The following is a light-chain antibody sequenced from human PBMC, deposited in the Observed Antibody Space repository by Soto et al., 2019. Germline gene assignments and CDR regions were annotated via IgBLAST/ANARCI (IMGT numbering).Light chain of an antibody. J-gene: IGKJ1*01. CDR1: QSVSSN. CDR2: GAS. Sequence: EIVMTQSPATLSVSPGERATLSCRASQSVSSNLAWYQQKPGQAPRLLIYGASTRATGIPARFSGSGSGTEFTLTISSLQSEDFAVYYCQQYNTWPRTFGQGINVDIK. CDR3: QQYNTWPRT. V-gene: IGKV3-15*01.